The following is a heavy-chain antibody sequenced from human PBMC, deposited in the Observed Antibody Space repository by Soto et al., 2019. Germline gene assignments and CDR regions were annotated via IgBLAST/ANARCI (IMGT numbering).Heavy chain of an antibody. D-gene: IGHD1-26*01. V-gene: IGHV4-59*01. J-gene: IGHJ5*02. CDR2: IYYSGST. Sequence: SETLSLTCTVSGGSISSYYWSWIRQPPGKGLEWIGYIYYSGSTNYNPSLKSRVTISVDTSKNQFSLKLSSVTAADTAVYYCARRVGATTSNWFDPRGQGTLVTVSS. CDR3: ARRVGATTSNWFDP. CDR1: GGSISSYY.